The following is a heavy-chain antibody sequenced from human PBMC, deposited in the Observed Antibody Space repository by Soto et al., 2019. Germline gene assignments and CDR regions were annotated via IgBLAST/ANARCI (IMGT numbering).Heavy chain of an antibody. Sequence: QVQLVESGGGVVQPGRSLRLSCAASGFTFSSYGMHWVRQAPGKGVEWVAVIWYDGSNKYYADSVKGGFTISRDNSKNTLYLQMNSLRAEDTAVYYCAREDVDTAMVYGGQGTLVTVSS. V-gene: IGHV3-33*01. CDR2: IWYDGSNK. D-gene: IGHD5-18*01. J-gene: IGHJ4*02. CDR3: AREDVDTAMVY. CDR1: GFTFSSYG.